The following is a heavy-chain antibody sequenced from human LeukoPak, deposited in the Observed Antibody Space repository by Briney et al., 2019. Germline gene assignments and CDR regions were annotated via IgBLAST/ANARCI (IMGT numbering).Heavy chain of an antibody. D-gene: IGHD3-22*01. J-gene: IGHJ1*01. CDR1: GFTFSSYG. CDR3: AKELEIPYYYDSSGNWGYFQH. V-gene: IGHV3-30*18. Sequence: PGGSLRLSCAASGFTFSSYGMHWVRQAPGKGLEWVAVISYDGSNKYYADSVKGRFTISRDNSKNTLYLQMNSLRAEDTAVYYCAKELEIPYYYDSSGNWGYFQHWGQGTLVTVSS. CDR2: ISYDGSNK.